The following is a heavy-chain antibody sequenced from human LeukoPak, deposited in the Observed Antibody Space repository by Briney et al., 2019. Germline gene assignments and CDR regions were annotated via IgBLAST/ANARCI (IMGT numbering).Heavy chain of an antibody. CDR2: IYYSGST. CDR3: ARVPGVSYCSSTSCYPYWYFDL. V-gene: IGHV4-31*03. J-gene: IGHJ2*01. Sequence: PSETLSLTCTVSGGSISSGGYYWSWIRQHPGKGLEWIGYIYYSGSTYYNPSLKSRVTISVDTSKNQFSLKLSSVTAADTAVYYCARVPGVSYCSSTSCYPYWYFDLWGRGTLVTVSS. D-gene: IGHD2-2*01. CDR1: GGSISSGGYY.